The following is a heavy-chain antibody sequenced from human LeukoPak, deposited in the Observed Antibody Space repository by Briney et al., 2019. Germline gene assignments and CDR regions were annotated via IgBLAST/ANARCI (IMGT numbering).Heavy chain of an antibody. CDR1: GGSISSSSYY. V-gene: IGHV4-39*01. D-gene: IGHD1-26*01. J-gene: IGHJ4*02. CDR2: IYYSGST. Sequence: SETLSLTCTVSGGSISSSSYYWGWIRQRPGKGLEWIGSIYYSGSTYYNPSLKSRVTISVDTSKNQFSPKLSSVTAADTAVYYCARRWVVGATTDYWGQGTLVTVSS. CDR3: ARRWVVGATTDY.